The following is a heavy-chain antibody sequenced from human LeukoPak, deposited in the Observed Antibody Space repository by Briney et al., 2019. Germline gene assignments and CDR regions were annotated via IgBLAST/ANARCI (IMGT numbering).Heavy chain of an antibody. CDR1: GFPFSGYW. CDR2: IDDDGAGT. Sequence: GGSLRLSCAASGFPFSGYWMHWVRQAPGKGLVWVSRIDDDGAGTTYADSVKGRFTISRDNAKDTLYLQMNSLRVEGTAGYYCVRSARGYDAWGQGTLVTVSS. D-gene: IGHD5-12*01. J-gene: IGHJ5*02. V-gene: IGHV3-74*01. CDR3: VRSARGYDA.